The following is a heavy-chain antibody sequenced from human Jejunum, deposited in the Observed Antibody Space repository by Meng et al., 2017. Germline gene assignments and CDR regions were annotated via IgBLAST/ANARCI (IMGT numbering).Heavy chain of an antibody. J-gene: IGHJ4*02. CDR2: IYDSGSI. CDR1: GGSMTTYY. CDR3: ARGRRGNSWSLDDY. D-gene: IGHD6-13*01. Sequence: GPLRLSCTVSGGSMTTYYWSGIRQPPGKGREGIGYIYDSGSINNNPSLKRRVTISVDTSKNQFSLKLSSVTAADTDVYYCARGRRGNSWSLDDYWGQGTLVTVSS. V-gene: IGHV4-59*01.